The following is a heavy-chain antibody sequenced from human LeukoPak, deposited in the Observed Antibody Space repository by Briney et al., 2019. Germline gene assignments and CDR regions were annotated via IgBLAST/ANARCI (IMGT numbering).Heavy chain of an antibody. CDR2: IKQDGSGK. Sequence: GGSLRLSCAASGFTFSSYWMSWVRQAPGKGLEWVANIKQDGSGKYYVDSVKGRFTISRDNAKNSLYLQMNSLRAEDTAVYYCARDSNPYSSSWYFPGYWGQGTLVTVSS. V-gene: IGHV3-7*01. CDR1: GFTFSSYW. D-gene: IGHD6-13*01. CDR3: ARDSNPYSSSWYFPGY. J-gene: IGHJ4*02.